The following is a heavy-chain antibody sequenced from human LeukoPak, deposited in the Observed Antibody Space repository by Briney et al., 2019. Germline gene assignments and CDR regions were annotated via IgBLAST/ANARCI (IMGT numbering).Heavy chain of an antibody. V-gene: IGHV3-30*18. CDR1: GFTFSSYG. CDR3: AKDGLGEFLAY. Sequence: GGSLRLSCAASGFTFSSYGMHWVRQAPGKGLEWVAVISYDGSNKYYADSVKGRFTISRDNSKNTLYLQMNSLRAEDTAVYYCAKDGLGEFLAYGGRETLVTVP. J-gene: IGHJ4*02. D-gene: IGHD3-16*01. CDR2: ISYDGSNK.